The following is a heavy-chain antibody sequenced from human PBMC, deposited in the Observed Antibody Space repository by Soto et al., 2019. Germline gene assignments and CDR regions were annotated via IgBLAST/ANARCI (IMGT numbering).Heavy chain of an antibody. CDR1: GYNFNIYG. J-gene: IGHJ5*02. D-gene: IGHD3-3*01. CDR2: ISAYDGKT. CDR3: ARDPHEYWTSYWFDP. Sequence: ASVKVSCKASGYNFNIYGINWVRQAPGQGLELMGWISAYDGKTTYAEKFQGRVTMTTDASTSTACMELRSLRSDDTAVYYCARDPHEYWTSYWFDPWGQGTLVTVSS. V-gene: IGHV1-18*01.